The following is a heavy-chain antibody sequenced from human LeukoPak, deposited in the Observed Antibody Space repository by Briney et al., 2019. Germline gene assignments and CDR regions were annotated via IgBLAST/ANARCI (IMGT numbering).Heavy chain of an antibody. D-gene: IGHD3-22*01. V-gene: IGHV1-46*01. J-gene: IGHJ4*02. Sequence: VASVTVSCTASGYTFTSYYMHWVRQAPGQGLEWMGIINPSGGSTSYAQKFQGRVTITRDTSTSTVYMELSSLRSEDTAVYYCARDFWYYYDSSGYYYDYWGQGTLVTVSS. CDR2: INPSGGST. CDR1: GYTFTSYY. CDR3: ARDFWYYYDSSGYYYDY.